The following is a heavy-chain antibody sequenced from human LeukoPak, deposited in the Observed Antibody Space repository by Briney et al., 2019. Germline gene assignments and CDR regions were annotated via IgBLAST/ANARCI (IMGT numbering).Heavy chain of an antibody. D-gene: IGHD4-11*01. CDR3: VRIYYSNAFDI. J-gene: IGHJ3*02. CDR2: MNPKTGNT. CDR1: GYSFTSYY. Sequence: ASVKVSCKASGYSFTSYYMHWARQATGQGLEWMGWMNPKTGNTGSAQKFQGRVTITGNTSISTAYMELSSLRSEDTAVYYCVRIYYSNAFDIWGQGTMVTVSS. V-gene: IGHV1-8*01.